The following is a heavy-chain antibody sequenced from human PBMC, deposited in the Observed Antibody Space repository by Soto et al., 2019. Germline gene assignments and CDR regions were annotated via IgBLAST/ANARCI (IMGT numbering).Heavy chain of an antibody. J-gene: IGHJ1*01. V-gene: IGHV1-46*01. CDR3: AREENRSGCTCYSESFHR. Sequence: ASVKVSCKASGDLFTAYSMLWVRLAPGQGLEGMGVVNPSVGSTKYAQTFQGRVTMTRDTSTTTIYMELSSLISDDTALYYCAREENRSGCTCYSESFHRWGQGTLVTVSS. CDR2: VNPSVGST. CDR1: GDLFTAYS. D-gene: IGHD2-15*01.